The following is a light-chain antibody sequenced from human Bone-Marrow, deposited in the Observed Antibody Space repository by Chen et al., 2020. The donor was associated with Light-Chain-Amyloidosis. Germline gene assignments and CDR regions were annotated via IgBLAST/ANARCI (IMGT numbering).Light chain of an antibody. Sequence: QSALTQPRSVSGSPGQSVTISCTGISSDIGTYNYVSWYQHHPGKAPKLIIYDVNKRPSGVPDRFSGSKSGTTASLTFSGLQTEDEADYYCCSYAGTYTFVFGGGTSLTVL. J-gene: IGLJ2*01. CDR2: DVN. CDR1: SSDIGTYNY. CDR3: CSYAGTYTFV. V-gene: IGLV2-11*01.